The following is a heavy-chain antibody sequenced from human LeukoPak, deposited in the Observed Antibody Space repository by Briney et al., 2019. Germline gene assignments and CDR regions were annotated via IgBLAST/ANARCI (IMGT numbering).Heavy chain of an antibody. CDR3: ARAIGYSSSFDP. CDR2: INPNSGGT. Sequence: ASVKVSCKASGYTFTGYYMHWVRQAPGQGLEWMGWINPNSGGTNYAQKFQGRVTMTRDTSISTAYMELSRLRSDDTAVYYCARAIGYSSSFDPWGQGTLVTVSS. V-gene: IGHV1-2*02. J-gene: IGHJ5*02. D-gene: IGHD6-13*01. CDR1: GYTFTGYY.